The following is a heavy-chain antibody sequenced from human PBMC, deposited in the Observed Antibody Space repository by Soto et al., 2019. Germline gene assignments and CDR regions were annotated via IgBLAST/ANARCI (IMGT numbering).Heavy chain of an antibody. D-gene: IGHD3-9*01. CDR2: INPSGGST. Sequence: GASVKVSCKASGYTFTSYYMHWVRQAPGQGLEWMGIINPSGGSTSYAQKFQGRVTMTRDTSTSTVYMELSSLRSEDTAVYYCARDRDYDILTGYEFYFDYWGQGTLVTVSS. CDR1: GYTFTSYY. J-gene: IGHJ4*02. CDR3: ARDRDYDILTGYEFYFDY. V-gene: IGHV1-46*01.